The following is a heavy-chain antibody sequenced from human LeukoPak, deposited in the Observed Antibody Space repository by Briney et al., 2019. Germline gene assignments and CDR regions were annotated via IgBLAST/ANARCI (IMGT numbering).Heavy chain of an antibody. CDR3: ARIEGATGYWYFDL. J-gene: IGHJ2*01. Sequence: ASVKVSCKASGYTITGYSLHWVRQAPGQGLEWMAWINPNTGGTNYAQQFQGRVTLTRDTSIRTAYMELNSLRSDDTAVYYCARIEGATGYWYFDLWGRGTLVTVSS. CDR1: GYTITGYS. D-gene: IGHD1-26*01. V-gene: IGHV1-2*02. CDR2: INPNTGGT.